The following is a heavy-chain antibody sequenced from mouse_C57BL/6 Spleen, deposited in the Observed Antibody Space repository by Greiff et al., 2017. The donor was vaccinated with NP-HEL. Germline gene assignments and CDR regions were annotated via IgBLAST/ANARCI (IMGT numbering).Heavy chain of an antibody. Sequence: VQLVESGPGLVAPSQSLSITCTVSGFSLTSYGVDWVRQSPGKGLEWLGVIWGVGSTNYNSALKSRLSISKDNSKSQVFLKMNSLQTDDTAMYYGASGGTTVATSRFAYWGQGTLVTVSA. V-gene: IGHV2-6*01. D-gene: IGHD1-1*01. J-gene: IGHJ3*01. CDR1: GFSLTSYG. CDR2: IWGVGST. CDR3: ASGGTTVATSRFAY.